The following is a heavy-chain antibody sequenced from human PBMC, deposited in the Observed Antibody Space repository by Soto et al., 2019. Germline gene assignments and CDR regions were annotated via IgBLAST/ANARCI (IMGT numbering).Heavy chain of an antibody. CDR3: ARHEDGYNFGYFDY. Sequence: PSETLSLTCTVSGGSINTYYWSWIRQPPGKGLEWIGYISYSGSTSYDPSLKSRVTISVDTSKNQFSLKLSSVTAADTAVYYCARHEDGYNFGYFDYWGQGTLVTVSS. V-gene: IGHV4-59*08. D-gene: IGHD5-12*01. CDR2: ISYSGST. CDR1: GGSINTYY. J-gene: IGHJ4*02.